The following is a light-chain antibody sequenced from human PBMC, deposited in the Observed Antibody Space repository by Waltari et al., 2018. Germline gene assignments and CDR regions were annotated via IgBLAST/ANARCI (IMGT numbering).Light chain of an antibody. CDR3: QQYADSPLT. J-gene: IGKJ2*01. V-gene: IGKV3-20*01. Sequence: EIVLTQSPGLLSLSPGERATISCRASQSVSSSYLAWFRQRPGQAPRLLIYGASSRATGIPDRFSGSGSGTDFTLVISRLEPEDFAVYYYQQYADSPLTFGQGTSLEIK. CDR1: QSVSSSY. CDR2: GAS.